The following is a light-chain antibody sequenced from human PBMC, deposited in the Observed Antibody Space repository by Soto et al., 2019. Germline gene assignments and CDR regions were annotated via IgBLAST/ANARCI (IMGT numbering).Light chain of an antibody. CDR1: QSVNNN. J-gene: IGKJ1*01. CDR3: QEYNTWPWT. V-gene: IGKV3-15*01. Sequence: EIVMTQSPATLSVSPGERATLSCRASQSVNNNLAWYQQKLGQAPRVLIYGASTRATGIPARFTGSGSGTEFILTITSLQPEDSAVYYCQEYNTWPWTFGQGTKVDIK. CDR2: GAS.